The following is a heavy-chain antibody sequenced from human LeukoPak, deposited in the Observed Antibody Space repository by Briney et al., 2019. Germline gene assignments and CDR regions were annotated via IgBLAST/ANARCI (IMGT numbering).Heavy chain of an antibody. Sequence: PGGSLRLSCAASGFTFSSYSMNWVRQAPGKGLEWVSYISSSSSTIYYADSVKGRFTISRDNAKNSLYLQMNSLRAEDTAVYYCARARITMVRGPSVSDYWGQGTLVTVSS. CDR3: ARARITMVRGPSVSDY. CDR1: GFTFSSYS. CDR2: ISSSSSTI. D-gene: IGHD3-10*01. J-gene: IGHJ4*02. V-gene: IGHV3-48*04.